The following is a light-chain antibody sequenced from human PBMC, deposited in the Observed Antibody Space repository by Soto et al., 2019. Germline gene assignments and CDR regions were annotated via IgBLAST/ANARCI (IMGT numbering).Light chain of an antibody. CDR3: QQYENLPRFI. CDR2: YAS. Sequence: DIQMTQSPSSLSASVGDRVTITCLASHDIGNYLNWYQQKPGKAPKILIYYASNLETGVSSRFSGSGSGTDFTFTISSLQPEDIATYFCQQYENLPRFIFGPGTKVDIK. CDR1: HDIGNY. V-gene: IGKV1-33*01. J-gene: IGKJ3*01.